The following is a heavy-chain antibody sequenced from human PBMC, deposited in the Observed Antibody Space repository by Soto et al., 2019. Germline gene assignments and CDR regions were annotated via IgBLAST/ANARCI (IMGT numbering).Heavy chain of an antibody. J-gene: IGHJ5*02. CDR2: IYPADSDT. CDR3: GKSPFYYERSFFFPFGP. CDR1: GYNFNSYW. D-gene: IGHD3-22*01. V-gene: IGHV5-51*01. Sequence: GESLKISCKGSGYNFNSYWIGWVRQMPGKGLEWMGIIYPADSDTKYSPSFEGQVTISADKSISTAYLQGRSLKASETAIFFWGKSPFYYERSFFFPFGPWGQGTLVT.